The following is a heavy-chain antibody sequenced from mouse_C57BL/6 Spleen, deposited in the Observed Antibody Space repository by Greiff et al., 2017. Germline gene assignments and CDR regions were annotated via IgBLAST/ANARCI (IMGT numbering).Heavy chain of an antibody. CDR3: ARYKLTYDAMDY. D-gene: IGHD1-1*01. Sequence: QVQLKESGPELVKPGASVKISCKASGYAFSSSWMNWVKQRPGKGLEWIGRIYPGDGDTNYNGKFKGKATLTADKSSSTAYMQLSSLTSEDSAVYFCARYKLTYDAMDYWGQGTSVTVSS. CDR1: GYAFSSSW. J-gene: IGHJ4*01. V-gene: IGHV1-82*01. CDR2: IYPGDGDT.